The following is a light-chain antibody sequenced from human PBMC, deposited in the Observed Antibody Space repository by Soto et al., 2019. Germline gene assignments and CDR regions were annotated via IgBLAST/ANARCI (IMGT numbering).Light chain of an antibody. Sequence: EIVMTQSPATLSVSPGERATLSCRASQSVSSNLAWYQQKPGQAPMLLIYGASTRATGIPARFSGSGSGIEFTLTISSLQSEDFAVYYCQQDNNWPPLTFGGGTKVEIK. CDR1: QSVSSN. V-gene: IGKV3-15*01. J-gene: IGKJ4*01. CDR2: GAS. CDR3: QQDNNWPPLT.